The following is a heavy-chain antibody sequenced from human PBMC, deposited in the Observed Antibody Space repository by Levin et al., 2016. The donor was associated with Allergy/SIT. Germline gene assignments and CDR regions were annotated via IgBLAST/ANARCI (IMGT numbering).Heavy chain of an antibody. CDR2: INHSGST. J-gene: IGHJ4*02. Sequence: SETLSLTCAVYGGSFSGYYWSWIRQPPGKGLEWIGEINHSGSTNYNPSLKSRVTISVDTSKNQFSLKLSSVTAADTAVYYCARATSYYFDYWGQGTLVTVSS. CDR1: GGSFSGYY. V-gene: IGHV4-34*01. CDR3: ARATSYYFDY.